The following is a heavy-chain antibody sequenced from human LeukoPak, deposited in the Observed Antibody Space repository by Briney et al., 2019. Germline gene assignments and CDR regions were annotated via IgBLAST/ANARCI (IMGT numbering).Heavy chain of an antibody. CDR1: GGTFSSYA. CDR2: IIPLFGTA. J-gene: IGHJ5*02. V-gene: IGHV1-69*05. Sequence: GASVKVSCKASGGTFSSYAISWVRQAPGQGLEWMGGIIPLFGTANYAQKFQGRVTITTDESTSTAYMELSSLRSEDTAVYYCARDLMESYYAFWSGPDPNWFDPWGQGTLVTVSS. D-gene: IGHD3-3*01. CDR3: ARDLMESYYAFWSGPDPNWFDP.